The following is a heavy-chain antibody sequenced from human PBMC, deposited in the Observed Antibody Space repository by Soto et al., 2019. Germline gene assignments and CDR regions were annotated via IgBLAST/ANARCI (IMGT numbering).Heavy chain of an antibody. Sequence: EVQLVESGGGLVKPGGSLRLSCAASGFTFSSYSMNWVRQAPGKGLEWVSSISSSGSYIYYADSVKGRFTISRDNAKNSLYLQMNSLRAEDTAVYYCARDLSGSYSVFQHWGQGTLVTVSS. CDR3: ARDLSGSYSVFQH. D-gene: IGHD1-26*01. J-gene: IGHJ1*01. CDR1: GFTFSSYS. V-gene: IGHV3-21*01. CDR2: ISSSGSYI.